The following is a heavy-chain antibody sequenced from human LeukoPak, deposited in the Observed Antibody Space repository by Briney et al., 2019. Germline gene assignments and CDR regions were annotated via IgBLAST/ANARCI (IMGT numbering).Heavy chain of an antibody. CDR2: IIPIFGTA. J-gene: IGHJ4*02. CDR3: ARHSGYHSTMYLDY. D-gene: IGHD3-22*01. V-gene: IGHV1-69*13. Sequence: SVKVSCKASGGTFISYAISWVRQAPGQGLEWMGGIIPIFGTANYAQKFQGRVTITADESTSTAYMELSSLRSEDTAVYYCARHSGYHSTMYLDYWGQGTLVTVSS. CDR1: GGTFISYA.